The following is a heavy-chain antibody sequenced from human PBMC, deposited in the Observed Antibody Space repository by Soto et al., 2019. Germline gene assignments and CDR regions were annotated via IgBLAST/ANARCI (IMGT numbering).Heavy chain of an antibody. CDR3: ARDYYDSSGYGYYYGMDV. CDR1: GYSFTSYW. J-gene: IGHJ6*02. D-gene: IGHD3-22*01. Sequence: GASLKISCKGSGYSFTSYWIGWVRQMPGKGLEWMGIIYPGDSDTRYSPSFQGQVTISADKSISTAYLQWSSLKASDTAMYYCARDYYDSSGYGYYYGMDVWGQGTTVTVSS. V-gene: IGHV5-51*01. CDR2: IYPGDSDT.